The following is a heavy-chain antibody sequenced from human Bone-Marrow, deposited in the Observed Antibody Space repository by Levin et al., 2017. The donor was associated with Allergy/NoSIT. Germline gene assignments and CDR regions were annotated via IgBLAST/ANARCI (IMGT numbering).Heavy chain of an antibody. CDR3: MRGAGKGGRDWFDP. Sequence: ASVKVSCKASGYTFTSHDINWVRQATGQGLEWMGWMNSNSGNTGYAQKFQGRVTMTRDTSISTAYMELSSLRSEDTAVYYCMRGAGKGGRDWFDPWGQGTLVTVSS. D-gene: IGHD3-16*01. CDR1: GYTFTSHD. V-gene: IGHV1-8*01. J-gene: IGHJ5*02. CDR2: MNSNSGNT.